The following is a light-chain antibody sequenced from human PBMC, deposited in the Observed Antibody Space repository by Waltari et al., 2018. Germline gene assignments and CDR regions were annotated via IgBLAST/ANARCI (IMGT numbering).Light chain of an antibody. CDR2: GAS. J-gene: IGKJ1*01. Sequence: IVLTQSPGTLSLSPGERATLSCRASQRVSRSLAWYQQKPGQAPKLLIYGASTRATCIPDRFTGSGSGTDFSLTISSLEPEDFAIYFCQHYVRLPATFGQGTKVESK. CDR1: QRVSRS. CDR3: QHYVRLPAT. V-gene: IGKV3-20*01.